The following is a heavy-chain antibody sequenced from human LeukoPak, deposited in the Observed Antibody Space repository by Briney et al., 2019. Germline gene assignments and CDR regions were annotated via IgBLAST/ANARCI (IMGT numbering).Heavy chain of an antibody. CDR3: AREGAANAEYFQH. CDR2: ISGSGDST. Sequence: AGGSLRLSCAASRFTFSSYTMSWVRQAPGKGLEWVSDISGSGDSTCYADSVQGRFTISRDNSKNTLYLQMNSLRAEDTAVYYCAREGAANAEYFQHWGQGTLVTVSS. D-gene: IGHD6-13*01. CDR1: RFTFSSYT. J-gene: IGHJ1*01. V-gene: IGHV3-23*01.